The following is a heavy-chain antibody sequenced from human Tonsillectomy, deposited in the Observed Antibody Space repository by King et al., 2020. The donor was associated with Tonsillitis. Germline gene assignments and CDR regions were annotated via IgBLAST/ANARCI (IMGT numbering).Heavy chain of an antibody. CDR3: AKVGRPGVAAAVDY. CDR1: GFTFSSYG. D-gene: IGHD6-13*01. V-gene: IGHV3-30*02. Sequence: VQLVESGGGVVQPGGSLRLSCAASGFTFSSYGMHWVRQAPGKGLEWVASIRYDGSNKYYADSVKGRFTISRDNSKNTLYLQMNSLIAEDTAVYYCAKVGRPGVAAAVDYWGQGTLVTVSS. CDR2: IRYDGSNK. J-gene: IGHJ4*02.